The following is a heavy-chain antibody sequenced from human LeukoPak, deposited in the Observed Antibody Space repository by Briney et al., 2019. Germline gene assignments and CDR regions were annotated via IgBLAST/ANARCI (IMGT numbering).Heavy chain of an antibody. CDR2: IYYSGST. Sequence: SETLSLTCTVSGGSISSYYWSWIRQPPGTGLEWIGYIYYSGSTNYNPSLKSRVTISVDTSKNQFSLKLSSVTAADTAVYSCARDRWEGDYWGQGTLVTVSS. CDR1: GGSISSYY. D-gene: IGHD1-26*01. J-gene: IGHJ4*02. V-gene: IGHV4-59*01. CDR3: ARDRWEGDY.